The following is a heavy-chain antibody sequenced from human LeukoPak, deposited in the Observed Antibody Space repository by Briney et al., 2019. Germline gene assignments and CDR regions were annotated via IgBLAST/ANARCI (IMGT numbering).Heavy chain of an antibody. Sequence: GGSLRLSCAASGFTFSSYAMNWVRQAPGKGLEWVSLISGSGGSPNYADSVKGRFTISRDNSKNTLYMQMNRLRAEDTAVYYCAKVALVVADISLYFDQWGQGTLVTVSS. CDR1: GFTFSSYA. J-gene: IGHJ4*02. D-gene: IGHD2-15*01. V-gene: IGHV3-23*01. CDR2: ISGSGGSP. CDR3: AKVALVVADISLYFDQ.